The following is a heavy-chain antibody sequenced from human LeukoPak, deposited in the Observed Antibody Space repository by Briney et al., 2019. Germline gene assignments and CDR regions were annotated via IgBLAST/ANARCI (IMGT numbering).Heavy chain of an antibody. CDR3: AKAIVVVPAAISN. J-gene: IGHJ4*02. CDR1: GFTFSSYA. CDR2: ISGIGGGT. D-gene: IGHD2-2*01. Sequence: PGGSLRLSCAASGFTFSSYAMSWVRQAPGKGLEGVSAISGIGGGTYYADSVKGRFTISRDDSKNTLHLQMTSLRAADTAVYYCAKAIVVVPAAISNWGQGTLVTVSS. V-gene: IGHV3-23*01.